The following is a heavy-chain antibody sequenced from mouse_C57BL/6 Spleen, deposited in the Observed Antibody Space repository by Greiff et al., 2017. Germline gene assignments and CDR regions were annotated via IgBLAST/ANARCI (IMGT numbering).Heavy chain of an antibody. V-gene: IGHV1-85*01. CDR2: IYPRDGST. CDR1: GYTFTSYD. J-gene: IGHJ1*03. D-gene: IGHD2-5*01. Sequence: VQLQQSGPELVKPGASVKLSCKASGYTFTSYDINWVKQRPGQGLEWIGWIYPRDGSTKYNEKFKGKATLTVDTSSSTAYMELHSLTSEDSAVYFCARTSSYYSNYGGYFDVWGTGTTVTVSS. CDR3: ARTSSYYSNYGGYFDV.